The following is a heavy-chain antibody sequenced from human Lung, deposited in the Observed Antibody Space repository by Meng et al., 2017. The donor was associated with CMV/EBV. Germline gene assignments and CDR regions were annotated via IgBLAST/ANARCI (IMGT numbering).Heavy chain of an antibody. J-gene: IGHJ5*02. CDR3: ANSFMGGFDP. D-gene: IGHD3-3*02. CDR1: GYILSKMP. V-gene: IGHV1-24*01. Sequence: SCQVSGYILSKMPMHWVRQAPGKGLEWMGGFDFEHGEKIHAQKFQGRVTMTEDIFTDTAYMELTSLRFEDTAVYFCANSFMGGFDPWGQGTLVTVSS. CDR2: FDFEHGEK.